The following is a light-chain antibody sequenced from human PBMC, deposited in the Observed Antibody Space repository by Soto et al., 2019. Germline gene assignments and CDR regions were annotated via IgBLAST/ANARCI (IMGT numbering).Light chain of an antibody. CDR3: ETCDSNTHTV. J-gene: IGLJ3*02. CDR2: LEGSGSY. V-gene: IGLV4-60*02. CDR1: SGHSSYI. Sequence: QPVLTQSSSASASLGSSVKLTCTLSSGHSSYIIASHQQQPGKAPRYLMKLEGSGSYNKGSGVPDRFSGSSSGADRYLTISNLQFEDEADYYCETCDSNTHTVFGGGTKVTVL.